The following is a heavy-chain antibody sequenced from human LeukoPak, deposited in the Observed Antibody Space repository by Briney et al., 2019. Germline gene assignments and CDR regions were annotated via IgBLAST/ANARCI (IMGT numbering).Heavy chain of an antibody. CDR2: IYNSGST. CDR1: GDSIDSGGFS. J-gene: IGHJ4*02. D-gene: IGHD3-10*01. CDR3: ARLPLGAFAESLNFDY. V-gene: IGHV4-30-4*07. Sequence: SETLSLTCVVSGDSIDSGGFSWSWIRQAPGKGLEWIGYIYNSGSTFYNPSLKSRVTISIDTSNNLFSLKLSSVTAADTAVYYCARLPLGAFAESLNFDYWGQGTLVTVSS.